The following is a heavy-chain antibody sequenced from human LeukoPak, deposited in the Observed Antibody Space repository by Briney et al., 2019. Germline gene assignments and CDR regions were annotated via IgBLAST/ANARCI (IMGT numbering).Heavy chain of an antibody. V-gene: IGHV1-69*04. CDR1: GGTFSSYA. Sequence: SVKVSCKASGGTFSSYAISWVRQAPGQGLEWMGRIIPIFGIANYAQKFQGRVTITADKSTSTDYMELSSLRSEDTAVYYCARDQSGSSYYYYGMDVWGQGTTVTVSS. CDR2: IIPIFGIA. J-gene: IGHJ6*02. CDR3: ARDQSGSSYYYYGMDV. D-gene: IGHD1-26*01.